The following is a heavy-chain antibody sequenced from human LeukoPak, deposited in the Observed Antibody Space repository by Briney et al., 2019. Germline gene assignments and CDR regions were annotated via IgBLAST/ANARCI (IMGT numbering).Heavy chain of an antibody. CDR1: GYSFTSDW. D-gene: IGHD6-13*01. J-gene: IGHJ4*02. CDR2: IYPGDSDT. V-gene: IGHV5-51*01. CDR3: ARQLSYSSSWYDY. Sequence: GESLKISCKGSGYSFTSDWIGWVRQMPGKGLEWMGIIYPGDSDTRYSPSFQGEVTISADKSISTAYLQWSSLKASDTAMYYCARQLSYSSSWYDYWGQGTLVTVSS.